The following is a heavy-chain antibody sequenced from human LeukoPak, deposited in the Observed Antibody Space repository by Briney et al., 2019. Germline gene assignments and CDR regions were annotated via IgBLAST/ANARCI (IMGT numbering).Heavy chain of an antibody. J-gene: IGHJ3*02. Sequence: GGSLRLSCAASGFTFSSYAMSWVRQAPGKGLEWVSAISGSGGSTYYADSVKGRFTISRDNSKNTLCLQMNSLRAEDTAVYYCAKDTYYYDSTGPFDIWGQGTMVTVSS. D-gene: IGHD3-22*01. CDR1: GFTFSSYA. V-gene: IGHV3-23*01. CDR3: AKDTYYYDSTGPFDI. CDR2: ISGSGGST.